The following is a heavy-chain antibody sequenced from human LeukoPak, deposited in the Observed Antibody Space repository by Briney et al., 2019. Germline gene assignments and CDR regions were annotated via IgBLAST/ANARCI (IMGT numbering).Heavy chain of an antibody. CDR2: IYHSGST. D-gene: IGHD5/OR15-5a*01. CDR3: ATLVSTRYYFDY. V-gene: IGHV4-38-2*02. CDR1: GYSISSDYY. J-gene: IGHJ4*02. Sequence: SETLSLTCTVSGYSISSDYYWGWIRQPPGKGLEWIGFIYHSGSTNYNPSLKSRVTISVDKSKNQFSLKLSSVTAADTAVYFCATLVSTRYYFDYWGQGTLVTVSS.